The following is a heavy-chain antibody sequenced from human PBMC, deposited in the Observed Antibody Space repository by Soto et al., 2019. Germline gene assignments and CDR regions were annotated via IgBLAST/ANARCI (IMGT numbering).Heavy chain of an antibody. V-gene: IGHV1-18*01. CDR3: AIDRGSYARAY. CDR1: GYTFTSYG. J-gene: IGHJ4*02. D-gene: IGHD2-15*01. CDR2: ISANSGNT. Sequence: QVQLVQSGAEVKKPGASVKVSCKASGYTFTSYGISWVRQAPGQGLEWMGWISANSGNTNYAQKLQGRATMTTDTPTGTADMELRRLRSDDTAVYYWAIDRGSYARAYWGQGAVVTVSS.